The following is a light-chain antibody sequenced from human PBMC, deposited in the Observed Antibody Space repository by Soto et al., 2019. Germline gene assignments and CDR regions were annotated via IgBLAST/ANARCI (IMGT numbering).Light chain of an antibody. CDR3: QHYNNWPHT. CDR2: GAS. Sequence: EIVMTQSPATLSVSPGERATLSCRASQGVSTNVAWYQQQPGQAPRLLIYGASTRATGIPARFSGSGSGTEFTLTITSLQSEDFAVYYCQHYNNWPHTFGQGTKLEI. V-gene: IGKV3-15*01. CDR1: QGVSTN. J-gene: IGKJ2*01.